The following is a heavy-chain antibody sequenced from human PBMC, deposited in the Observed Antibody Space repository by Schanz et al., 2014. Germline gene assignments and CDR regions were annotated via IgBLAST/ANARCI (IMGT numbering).Heavy chain of an antibody. V-gene: IGHV3-23*01. J-gene: IGHJ3*01. CDR2: ISGRDGST. CDR3: ARELPGVVAFDL. D-gene: IGHD7-27*01. Sequence: EVQLLESGGGLVQPGGSLRLSCAASGFTFSSYAMSWVRQAPGMGLEWVSAISGRDGSTYYADSVRGRITMSRDNSKNTMYLQINNLRADDTAVYYCARELPGVVAFDLWGQGTMVTGSS. CDR1: GFTFSSYA.